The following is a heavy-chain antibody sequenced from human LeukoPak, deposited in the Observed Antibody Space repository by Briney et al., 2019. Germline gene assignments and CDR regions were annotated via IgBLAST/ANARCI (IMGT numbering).Heavy chain of an antibody. J-gene: IGHJ4*02. CDR3: ARDIFDYGDYDY. CDR2: ISAYNGNT. D-gene: IGHD4-17*01. Sequence: ASVTVSCKASGYTFTSYGISWVRQAPGQGLEWMGWISAYNGNTNYAQKLQGRVTMTTDTSTSTAYMELRSLRSDDTAVYYCARDIFDYGDYDYWGQGTLVTVSS. V-gene: IGHV1-18*01. CDR1: GYTFTSYG.